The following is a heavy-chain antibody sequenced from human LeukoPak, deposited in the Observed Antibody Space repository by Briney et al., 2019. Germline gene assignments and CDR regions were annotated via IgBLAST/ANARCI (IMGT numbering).Heavy chain of an antibody. CDR1: GGSISSYY. D-gene: IGHD4-11*01. Sequence: SETLSLTCAVSGGSISSYYWSWLRQPPGKGLEWIGYIYYGGSTNYNPSLKSRVTISVDTSKNQFSLKLSSVTAADTAVYYCASHGAYRKVWFDYWSQGTLVTVSS. J-gene: IGHJ4*02. V-gene: IGHV4-59*01. CDR2: IYYGGST. CDR3: ASHGAYRKVWFDY.